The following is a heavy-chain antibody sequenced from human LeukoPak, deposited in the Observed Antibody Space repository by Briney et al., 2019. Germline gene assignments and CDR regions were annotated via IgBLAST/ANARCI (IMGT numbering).Heavy chain of an antibody. D-gene: IGHD7-27*01. J-gene: IGHJ4*02. CDR2: INHSGST. V-gene: IGHV4-34*01. Sequence: PSETLSLTCAVYGGSFSGYYWSWIRQPPGKGLEWIGEINHSGSTNYYPSLKSRVTISVDTSKNQFSLKLSSVTAADTAVYYCARVRATGAHDYWGQGTLVTVSS. CDR1: GGSFSGYY. CDR3: ARVRATGAHDY.